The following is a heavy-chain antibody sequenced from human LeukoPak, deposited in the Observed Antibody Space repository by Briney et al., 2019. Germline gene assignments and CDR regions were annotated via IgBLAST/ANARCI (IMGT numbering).Heavy chain of an antibody. Sequence: PSETLSLTCTVSGGSISSSSYYWGWIRQPPGKGLEWIGGIYYSGSTYYNPSLKSRVTISVDTSKNQFSLKLSSVTAADTAVYYCARLREDYYDSREYYFDYWGQGTLVTVSS. CDR2: IYYSGST. J-gene: IGHJ4*02. V-gene: IGHV4-39*01. CDR1: GGSISSSSYY. D-gene: IGHD3-22*01. CDR3: ARLREDYYDSREYYFDY.